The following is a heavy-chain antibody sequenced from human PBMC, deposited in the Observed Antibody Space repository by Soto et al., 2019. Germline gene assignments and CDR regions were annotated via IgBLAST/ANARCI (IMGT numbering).Heavy chain of an antibody. Sequence: EVQLVESGGGLVQPGGSLRLSCAASGFTFSSYSMNWVRQAPGKGLEWVSYISSSSSTIYYADSVKGRFTISRDNAKNSLYLQMNSLRDEDTAVYYCASGYSYGQGGVCFPCPPASWGQGTLVTVSS. J-gene: IGHJ4*02. CDR3: ASGYSYGQGGVCFPCPPAS. CDR1: GFTFSSYS. V-gene: IGHV3-48*02. CDR2: ISSSSSTI. D-gene: IGHD5-18*01.